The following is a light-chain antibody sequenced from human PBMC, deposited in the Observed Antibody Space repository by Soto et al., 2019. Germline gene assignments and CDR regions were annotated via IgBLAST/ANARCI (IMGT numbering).Light chain of an antibody. CDR1: QSLLHSNGDTY. J-gene: IGKJ3*01. CDR3: MQTLQAPKT. V-gene: IGKV2-28*01. Sequence: DIVLTQSPLSLPVTPGEPASISCRSSQSLLHSNGDTYLDWYLQKPGQSPQLLVYLGYKRASGVPDRFSGSGSGADFTRKISRVEAEDVGVYYCMQTLQAPKTFGPGTKVDIK. CDR2: LGY.